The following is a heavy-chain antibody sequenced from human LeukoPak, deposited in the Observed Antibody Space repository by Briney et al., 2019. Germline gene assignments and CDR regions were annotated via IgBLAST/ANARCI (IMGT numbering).Heavy chain of an antibody. CDR1: GGFISSYY. J-gene: IGHJ4*02. CDR3: ARDSSGPSTYFDY. Sequence: SEALSLHCTFSGGFISSYYWSWIRPPPGKGLEWIGYIYYSGSTNYNPSLKSRVTISVDTSRNQFSLKLSSVTAADTAVYYCARDSSGPSTYFDYWGQGTLVTVSS. CDR2: IYYSGST. D-gene: IGHD3-22*01. V-gene: IGHV4-59*01.